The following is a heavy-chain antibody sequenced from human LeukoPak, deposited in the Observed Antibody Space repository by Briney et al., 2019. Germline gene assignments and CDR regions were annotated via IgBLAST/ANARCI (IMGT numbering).Heavy chain of an antibody. CDR2: INAGNGNT. D-gene: IGHD6-13*01. CDR1: GYTFTSYA. J-gene: IGHJ5*02. CDR3: AWMYSSSWYKANWFDP. Sequence: GASVKVSCKASGYTFTSYAMHWVRQAPGQRLEWMGWINAGNGNTKYSQKFQGRVTITRDTSASTAYMELSSLRSEDTAVYYCAWMYSSSWYKANWFDPWGQGTLVTVSS. V-gene: IGHV1-3*01.